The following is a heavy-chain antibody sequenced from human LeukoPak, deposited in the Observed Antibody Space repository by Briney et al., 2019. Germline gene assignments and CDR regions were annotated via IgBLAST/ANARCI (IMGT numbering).Heavy chain of an antibody. D-gene: IGHD4-23*01. J-gene: IGHJ4*02. V-gene: IGHV4-34*01. CDR1: GGSFSGYY. Sequence: SETLSLTCAVYGGSFSGYYWSWIRQPPGKGLEWIGEINHSGSTNYNPSLKSRVTISVDTSKNQFSLKLSSVTAADTAVYYCAYSTVVTRGYYWGQGTLVTVSS. CDR2: INHSGST. CDR3: AYSTVVTRGYY.